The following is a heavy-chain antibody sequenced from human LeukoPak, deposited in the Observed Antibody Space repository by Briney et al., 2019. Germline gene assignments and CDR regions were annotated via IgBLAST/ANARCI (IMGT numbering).Heavy chain of an antibody. CDR2: IYYSGST. CDR3: ARGMVRGVSHWFDP. Sequence: PSETLSLTCTVSGGSISSYYRSWIRQPPGKGLEWIGYIYYSGSTNYNPSLKSRVTISVDTSKNQFSLKLSSVTAADTAVYYCARGMVRGVSHWFDPWGQGTLVTVSS. J-gene: IGHJ5*02. CDR1: GGSISSYY. D-gene: IGHD3-10*01. V-gene: IGHV4-59*01.